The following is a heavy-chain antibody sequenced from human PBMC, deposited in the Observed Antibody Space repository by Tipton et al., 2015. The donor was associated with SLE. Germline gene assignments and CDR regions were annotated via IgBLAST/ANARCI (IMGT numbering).Heavy chain of an antibody. D-gene: IGHD3/OR15-3a*01. V-gene: IGHV4-59*11. CDR1: GGPISSHY. Sequence: TLSLTCTVSGGPISSHYWNWIRQPPGKGLEWIGYIYYSGSTNYNPSLKSRVTISVDTSKNQFSLKLRSVTAADTAFYYCAGGRLDWNPLDAFDFWGQGTMVTVSS. CDR3: AGGRLDWNPLDAFDF. CDR2: IYYSGST. J-gene: IGHJ3*01.